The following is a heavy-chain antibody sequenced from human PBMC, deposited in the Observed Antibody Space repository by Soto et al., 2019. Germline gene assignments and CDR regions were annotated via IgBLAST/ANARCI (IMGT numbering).Heavy chain of an antibody. Sequence: GGSLRLSCAASGFTLSNAWMSWVRQAPGKGLEWVGRIKSKTDGGTTDYAAPVKGRFTISRDDSKNTLYLQMNSLKTEDTAVYYCTTAGGGYCSGGSCYSLSFFDYWGQGTLVTVSS. CDR1: GFTLSNAW. J-gene: IGHJ4*02. CDR3: TTAGGGYCSGGSCYSLSFFDY. V-gene: IGHV3-15*01. D-gene: IGHD2-15*01. CDR2: IKSKTDGGTT.